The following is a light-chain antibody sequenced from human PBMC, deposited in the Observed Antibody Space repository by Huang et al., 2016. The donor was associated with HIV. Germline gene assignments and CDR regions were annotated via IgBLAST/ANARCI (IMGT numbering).Light chain of an antibody. J-gene: IGKJ3*01. CDR2: DAT. Sequence: DIQMTQSPSSLSASVGDRVTITCQASQDISNYLNWYQQKTGKAPKLLIYDATNLETGVPSRFSGSGSGTDFTLTISSLQPEDIATYYCQQYDNLSFTFGPGTKVDIK. CDR3: QQYDNLSFT. CDR1: QDISNY. V-gene: IGKV1-33*01.